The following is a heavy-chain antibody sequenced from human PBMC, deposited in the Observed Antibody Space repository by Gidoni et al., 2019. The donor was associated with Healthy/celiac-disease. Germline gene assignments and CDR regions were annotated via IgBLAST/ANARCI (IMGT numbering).Heavy chain of an antibody. Sequence: VRVVESGAGVQKRGSSVKASCKASGGTFSSHAISWVRQAPGHGLEWMGGISPIFGTANCAQTFQGRVTITAYNSTSTAYMELSSLRSEDTAVYYCARTEMATILSTLAIDYWGQGTLVTVSS. CDR1: GGTFSSHA. CDR2: ISPIFGTA. J-gene: IGHJ4*02. CDR3: ARTEMATILSTLAIDY. V-gene: IGHV1-69*06. D-gene: IGHD5-12*01.